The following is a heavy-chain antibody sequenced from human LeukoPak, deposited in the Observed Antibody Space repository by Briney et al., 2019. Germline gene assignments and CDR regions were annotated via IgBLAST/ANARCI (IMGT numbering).Heavy chain of an antibody. CDR3: ARGNRAGYYFDC. CDR2: IIRRGIT. J-gene: IGHJ4*02. CDR1: GGSFSHYY. V-gene: IGHV4-34*01. D-gene: IGHD5-24*01. Sequence: SETLSLTCAVYGGSFSHYYGSWIRQAPGKGLEWIGEIIRRGITNYNPSLKSRATISIDTSKNQFSLKLSSVTAADTAVYFCARGNRAGYYFDCWGQGTLVTVSS.